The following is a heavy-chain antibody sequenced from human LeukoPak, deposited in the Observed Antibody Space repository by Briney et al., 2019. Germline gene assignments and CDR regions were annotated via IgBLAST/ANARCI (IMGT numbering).Heavy chain of an antibody. CDR1: GYTFTSYG. Sequence: EASVNVSCKASGYTFTSYGISWVRQAPGQGLEWMGWISAYNGNTNYAQKLQGRVTMTTDTSTSTAYMELRSLRSDDTAVYYCARDGFCSSTSCYYGSYYYYYGMDVWGQGTTVTVSS. CDR2: ISAYNGNT. V-gene: IGHV1-18*01. J-gene: IGHJ6*02. CDR3: ARDGFCSSTSCYYGSYYYYYGMDV. D-gene: IGHD2-2*01.